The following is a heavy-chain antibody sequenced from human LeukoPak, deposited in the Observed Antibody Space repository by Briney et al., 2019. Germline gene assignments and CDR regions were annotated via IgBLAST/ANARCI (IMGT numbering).Heavy chain of an antibody. CDR2: IYYSGST. V-gene: IGHV4-39*07. J-gene: IGHJ4*02. D-gene: IGHD3-16*01. Sequence: SETLSLTCTVSGGSISSSSYYWGWIRQPPGKGLEWIGSIYYSGSTYYNPSLKSRVTISVDTSKNQFSLKLSSVTAADTAVYYCARMGRGGGDSFDYWGQGTLVTVSS. CDR3: ARMGRGGGDSFDY. CDR1: GGSISSSSYY.